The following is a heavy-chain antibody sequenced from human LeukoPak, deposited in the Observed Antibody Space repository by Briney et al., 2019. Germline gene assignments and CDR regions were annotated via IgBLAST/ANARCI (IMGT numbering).Heavy chain of an antibody. CDR1: GDSISSYY. CDR3: ARHVTISGPYDASDI. Sequence: SETLSRTCTVSGDSISSYYWSWIRQPPGKGLEWIGYIYYSGGTDYNPSLKSRVTISVDTSKNQFSLKLRSVTAADTAVYYCARHVTISGPYDASDIWGQGTMVTVSP. V-gene: IGHV4-59*08. CDR2: IYYSGGT. D-gene: IGHD5-24*01. J-gene: IGHJ3*02.